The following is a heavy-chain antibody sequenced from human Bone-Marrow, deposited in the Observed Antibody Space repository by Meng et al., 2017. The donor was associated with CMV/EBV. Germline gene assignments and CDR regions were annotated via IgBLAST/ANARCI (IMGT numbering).Heavy chain of an antibody. Sequence: GESLKISCAASGFTFSSYAMHWVRQAPGKGLEWVAVISYDGSNKYYADSVKGRFTISRDNSKNTLYLQMNSLRAEDTAVYYCARPAYAEAFDIWGQGKMVPVSS. CDR3: ARPAYAEAFDI. V-gene: IGHV3-30*04. CDR1: GFTFSSYA. CDR2: ISYDGSNK. J-gene: IGHJ3*02. D-gene: IGHD2-2*01.